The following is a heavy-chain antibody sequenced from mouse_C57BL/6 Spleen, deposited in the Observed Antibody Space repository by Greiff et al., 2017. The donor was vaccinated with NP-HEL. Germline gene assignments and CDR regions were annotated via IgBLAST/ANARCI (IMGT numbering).Heavy chain of an antibody. Sequence: VKLQESGPELVKPGASVKISCKASGYAFSSSWMNWVKQRPGKGLEWIGRIYPGDGDTNYNGKFKGKATLTADKSSSTAYMQLSSLTSEDSAVYFCARPLYGSLDYWGQGTTLTVSS. J-gene: IGHJ2*01. CDR2: IYPGDGDT. CDR3: ARPLYGSLDY. CDR1: GYAFSSSW. V-gene: IGHV1-82*01. D-gene: IGHD2-2*01.